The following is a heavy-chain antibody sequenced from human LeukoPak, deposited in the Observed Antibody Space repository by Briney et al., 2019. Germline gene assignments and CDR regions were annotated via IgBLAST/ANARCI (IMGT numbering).Heavy chain of an antibody. CDR3: VKDSSSGSYFDY. CDR1: GFTFSRYA. J-gene: IGHJ4*02. CDR2: ISSNGSST. D-gene: IGHD3-10*01. V-gene: IGHV3-64D*06. Sequence: GGSLRLSCSASGFTFSRYAMHWVRQAPGKGLEYVSAISSNGSSTYYADSVKGRFTISRDNSRNTLHLQMSSLRVEDMAVYYCVKDSSSGSYFDYWGQGTLVTVSS.